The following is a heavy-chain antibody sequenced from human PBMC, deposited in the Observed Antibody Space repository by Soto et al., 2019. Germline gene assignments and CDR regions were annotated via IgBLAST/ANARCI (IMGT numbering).Heavy chain of an antibody. CDR1: GFTFSSNA. Sequence: PGGSLTLSCAASGFTFSSNAISWVRQAPGKGLEWVSAISGSGDNTYYADSVKGRFTISRDNSKNTLYVQVNSLRFDDTAVYYYAQERPYGSSVNWFAPWRRGT. V-gene: IGHV3-23*01. J-gene: IGHJ5*02. CDR2: ISGSGDNT. D-gene: IGHD6-13*01. CDR3: AQERPYGSSVNWFAP.